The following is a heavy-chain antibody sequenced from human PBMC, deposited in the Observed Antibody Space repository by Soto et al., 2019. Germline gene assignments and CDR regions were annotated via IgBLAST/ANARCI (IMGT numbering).Heavy chain of an antibody. V-gene: IGHV4-4*02. CDR3: ARVMGVASGGPLDF. CDR1: GVSITSPNR. D-gene: IGHD2-15*01. CDR2: IYHSGNT. J-gene: IGHJ4*02. Sequence: SETLSLTCAVSGVSITSPNRWSWLRRSPGKGLEWIGEIYHSGNTNYNPSLGTPVTISIDKSKNHFSLQLTSVTAADTAMYYCARVMGVASGGPLDFWGQGTLVTVSS.